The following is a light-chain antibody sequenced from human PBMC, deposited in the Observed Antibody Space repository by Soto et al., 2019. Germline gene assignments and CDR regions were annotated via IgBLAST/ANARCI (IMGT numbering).Light chain of an antibody. CDR2: GIT. CDR1: GSNIGAPYD. V-gene: IGLV1-40*01. J-gene: IGLJ1*01. Sequence: QSVLTQPPSLSGAPGQRVTISCTGSGSNIGAPYDVHWYQHLPGTAPKLLIYGITNRPSGVPGRFSGSKSGTSASLAITGLQAEDEADYYCQTYDSSLSGYVFGAGTKVTVL. CDR3: QTYDSSLSGYV.